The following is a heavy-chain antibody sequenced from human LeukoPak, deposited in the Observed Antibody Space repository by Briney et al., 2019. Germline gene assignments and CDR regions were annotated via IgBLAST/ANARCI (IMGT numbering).Heavy chain of an antibody. CDR3: AKGRVVAGTKSLMYHWLDP. Sequence: ASVKVSCKASGYTFTVYYIHWVRQAPGQGLEWMGWINPNTGGAKCAQKFQGRVTMTRDTSITTTYMGLSRLSSDDTAVYYCAKGRVVAGTKSLMYHWLDPWGQGTLVTVSS. CDR2: INPNTGGA. V-gene: IGHV1-2*02. CDR1: GYTFTVYY. D-gene: IGHD6-19*01. J-gene: IGHJ5*02.